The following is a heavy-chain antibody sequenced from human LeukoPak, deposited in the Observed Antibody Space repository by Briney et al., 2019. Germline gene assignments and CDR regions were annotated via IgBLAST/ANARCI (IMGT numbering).Heavy chain of an antibody. J-gene: IGHJ5*02. D-gene: IGHD6-13*01. Sequence: PSETLSLTCTVSGGSISSGGYYWSWIRQHPGKGLEWIGYIYYSGSTYYNPSLKSRVTISVDTSKNQFSLKLSSVTAADTAVYYCAREIAAAVTVVPVGWFDPWGQGTLVTVSS. CDR2: IYYSGST. CDR1: GGSISSGGYY. V-gene: IGHV4-31*03. CDR3: AREIAAAVTVVPVGWFDP.